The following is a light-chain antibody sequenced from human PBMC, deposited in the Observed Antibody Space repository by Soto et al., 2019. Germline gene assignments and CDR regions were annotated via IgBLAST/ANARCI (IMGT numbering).Light chain of an antibody. J-gene: IGLJ3*02. Sequence: QSVLTQPASVSESPGQSITISCTGTSSDVGFYSYVSWYQHHPGNAPKLLIYDVANRPAGVSNRFSGSKSDNTAYLSISGLKDEDEADYCCSSYTRSGTPVFGGGTKLTVL. CDR2: DVA. V-gene: IGLV2-14*03. CDR3: SSYTRSGTPV. CDR1: SSDVGFYSY.